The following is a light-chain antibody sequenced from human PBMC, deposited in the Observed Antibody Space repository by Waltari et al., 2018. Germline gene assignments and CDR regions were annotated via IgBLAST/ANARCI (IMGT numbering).Light chain of an antibody. CDR1: QSVSSY. Sequence: EIVVTQSPATLSLSPGERATLASRASQSVSSYLAWYQQQPGQAPRLLLYDASNRATGIPARFRCSGSGTDFPLTISSLEPEDFAVYYCQQRSTWPPLYTFGQGTKLEIK. CDR3: QQRSTWPPLYT. J-gene: IGKJ2*01. V-gene: IGKV3-11*01. CDR2: DAS.